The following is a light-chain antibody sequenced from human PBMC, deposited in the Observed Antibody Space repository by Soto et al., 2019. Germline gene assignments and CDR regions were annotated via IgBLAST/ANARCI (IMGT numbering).Light chain of an antibody. J-gene: IGLJ7*01. V-gene: IGLV1-44*01. CDR1: TSNIAGNT. CDR3: ATWDDSLNAAV. CDR2: IDD. Sequence: SALTQPPSLSGTPGQRVTISCSGSTSNIAGNTVHWYQHLPETAPKLLIYIDDQRPSGVPDRFSGSKSGTSASLAISGLQSEDEADYYCATWDDSLNAAVFGGGTQLTVL.